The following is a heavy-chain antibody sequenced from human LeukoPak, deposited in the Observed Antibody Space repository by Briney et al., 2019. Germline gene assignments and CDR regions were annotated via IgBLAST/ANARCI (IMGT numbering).Heavy chain of an antibody. Sequence: GGSLRLACAASGFTFRTYGMHWVRQTPGKGLEWVAGIWYDGSNKYNVDSVTGRFTISRDNSNNTLFLQLDSLRAEDTAVYYCARDRNWYFDSWGQGPLVTVS. CDR1: GFTFRTYG. V-gene: IGHV3-33*01. CDR3: ARDRNWYFDS. CDR2: IWYDGSNK. D-gene: IGHD1-20*01. J-gene: IGHJ4*02.